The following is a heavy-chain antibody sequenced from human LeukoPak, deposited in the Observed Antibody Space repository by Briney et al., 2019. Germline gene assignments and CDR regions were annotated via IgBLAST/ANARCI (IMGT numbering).Heavy chain of an antibody. CDR2: ISGGGGNT. CDR3: AKSYDSSFLGFDY. D-gene: IGHD3-22*01. CDR1: RFTFSAYS. J-gene: IGHJ4*02. Sequence: PGGSLRLSCAASRFTFSAYSMTWVRQAPGKGLEWVSAISGGGGNTYYADPVKGRFTISRDNSKNTLYLQTNSLRAEDTAVYYCAKSYDSSFLGFDYWGQGTLVTVSS. V-gene: IGHV3-23*01.